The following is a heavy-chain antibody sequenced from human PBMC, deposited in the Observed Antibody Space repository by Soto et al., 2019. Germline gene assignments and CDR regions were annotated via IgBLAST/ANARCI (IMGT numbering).Heavy chain of an antibody. CDR2: VSYDGSIE. CDR1: GFTFSSYA. V-gene: IGHV3-30*04. J-gene: IGHJ5*02. Sequence: EPLVESGGGVVQPGRSLRLSCTGSGFTFSSYAMHWVRLAPGKGLEWVAVVSYDGSIENYADSVRGRFTISRDNSKNTVFLQMNSLRVEDTAVYYCAKDLYYYDFSLDDSWGQGTLVTVSS. D-gene: IGHD3-16*01. CDR3: AKDLYYYDFSLDDS.